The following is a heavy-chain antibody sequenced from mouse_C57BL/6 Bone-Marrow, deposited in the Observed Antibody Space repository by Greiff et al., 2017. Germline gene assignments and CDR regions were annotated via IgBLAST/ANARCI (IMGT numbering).Heavy chain of an antibody. J-gene: IGHJ4*01. V-gene: IGHV1-61*01. CDR2: IYPSDSET. D-gene: IGHD1-1*01. CDR3: AREDYYGSSYDYAMDD. CDR1: GYTFTSYW. Sequence: QVQLKQPGAELVRPGSSVKLSCKASGYTFTSYWMDWVKQRPGQGLEWIGNIYPSDSETHYNQKFKDKATLTVDKSSSTAYMQLSSLTSEDSAVYYCAREDYYGSSYDYAMDDWGQGTSVTVSS.